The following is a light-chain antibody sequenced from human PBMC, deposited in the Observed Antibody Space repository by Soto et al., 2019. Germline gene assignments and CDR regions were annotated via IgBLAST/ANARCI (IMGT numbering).Light chain of an antibody. J-gene: IGKJ1*01. Sequence: EIVVTPSPATLSVSPGARATLSCRASQSVSNNLAWYHQKPGQAPRLLIYGPSTRASGIPARFSGSGYGREFTLTISSLQSEDCGVYYCHQYNDWPPAFGQGTKVDIK. CDR2: GPS. CDR1: QSVSNN. V-gene: IGKV3-15*01. CDR3: HQYNDWPPA.